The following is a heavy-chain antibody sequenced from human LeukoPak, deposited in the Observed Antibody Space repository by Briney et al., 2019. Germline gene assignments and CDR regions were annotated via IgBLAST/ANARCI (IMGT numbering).Heavy chain of an antibody. D-gene: IGHD4-17*01. CDR1: GFSFTTYR. CDR3: VKGFDYGDPRSNWFDP. Sequence: NPGGSLRLSCAASGFSFTTYRMIWVRQAPGKGLEWVSAIDGTNAYINYADSVKGRFTISRDNTKNSLYLQMSSLRAEDTALYYCVKGFDYGDPRSNWFDPWGQGTLVTVSS. V-gene: IGHV3-21*01. CDR2: IDGTNAYI. J-gene: IGHJ5*02.